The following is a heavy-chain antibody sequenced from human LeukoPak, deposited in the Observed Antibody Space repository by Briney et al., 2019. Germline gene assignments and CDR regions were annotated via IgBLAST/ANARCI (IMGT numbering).Heavy chain of an antibody. CDR1: GFTFDDYG. J-gene: IGHJ4*02. CDR3: ARGRGSYGAFDY. Sequence: AGGSLRPSCAASGFTFDDYGMSWVRHAPGKGLEWVSGINWNGGSTGYADSVKGRFTISRDNAKNSLYLQMNSLRAEDTALYYCARGRGSYGAFDYWGQGTLVTVSS. D-gene: IGHD1-26*01. V-gene: IGHV3-20*04. CDR2: INWNGGST.